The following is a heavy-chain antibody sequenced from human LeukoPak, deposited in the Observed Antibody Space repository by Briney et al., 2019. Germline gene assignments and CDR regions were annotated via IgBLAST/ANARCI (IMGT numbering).Heavy chain of an antibody. CDR2: IYSSGSA. CDR3: AREGYDTSGYYAFAN. D-gene: IGHD3-22*01. Sequence: SETLSLTCSVSGGSITNDYWSWIRQPAGRGLEWIGRIYSSGSASYNASLKGRVTLSIDTSKHQISLRLTSVTAADTAVYYCAREGYDTSGYYAFANWGQGTLVSVSS. CDR1: GGSITNDY. V-gene: IGHV4-4*07. J-gene: IGHJ4*02.